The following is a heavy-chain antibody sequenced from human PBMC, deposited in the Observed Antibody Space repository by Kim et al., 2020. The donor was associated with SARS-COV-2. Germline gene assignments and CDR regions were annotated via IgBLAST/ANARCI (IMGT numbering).Heavy chain of an antibody. Sequence: KGHFTTSRDNAQNSLYLQMNSLRAADTAVYYCARVVAAARYYYYGMDVWGQGTTVTVSS. D-gene: IGHD2-15*01. CDR3: ARVVAAARYYYYGMDV. J-gene: IGHJ6*02. V-gene: IGHV3-11*04.